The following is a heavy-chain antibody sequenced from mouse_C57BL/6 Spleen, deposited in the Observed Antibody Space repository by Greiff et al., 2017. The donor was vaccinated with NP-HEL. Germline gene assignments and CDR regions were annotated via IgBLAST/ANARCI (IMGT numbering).Heavy chain of an antibody. CDR1: GYTFTSYW. V-gene: IGHV1-64*01. CDR2: IYPNSGST. CDR3: ARTTVVAKKYFDY. Sequence: QVQLQQPGAELVKPGASVKLSCKASGYTFTSYWMRWVKQRPGQGLEWIGKIYPNSGSTNYNEKFKSKATLTVDKSSSTAYMQLSSLTSEDSAVYYCARTTVVAKKYFDYWGQGTTLTVSS. D-gene: IGHD1-1*01. J-gene: IGHJ2*01.